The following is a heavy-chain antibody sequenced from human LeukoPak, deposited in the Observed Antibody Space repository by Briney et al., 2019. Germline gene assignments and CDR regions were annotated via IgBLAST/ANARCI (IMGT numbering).Heavy chain of an antibody. CDR2: INHSGST. D-gene: IGHD6-19*01. CDR3: ARPQYSSGWYAFDY. J-gene: IGHJ4*02. V-gene: IGHV4-34*01. CDR1: GGSFSGYY. Sequence: SETLSLTCAVYGGSFSGYYWSWIRQPPGKGLEWIGEINHSGSTNYNPSLKSRVTISVDTSKNQFSLKLSSVTAADTAVYYCARPQYSSGWYAFDYWGQGTLVTVSS.